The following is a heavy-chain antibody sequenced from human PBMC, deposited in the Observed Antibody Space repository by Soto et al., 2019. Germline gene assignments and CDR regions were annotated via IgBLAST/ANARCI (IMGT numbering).Heavy chain of an antibody. CDR3: AKDRRGAYCSGGICYSPDY. J-gene: IGHJ4*02. Sequence: EVQLWESGGGLVQPGGSLRLSCAVSGFTFSSHVMSCVRQAPGKGLEWVSAISGTGGTYYADSVKGRFTISRDNSKNALYLQMNNLRDEDTAVYYCAKDRRGAYCSGGICYSPDYWGQGTLVIVSS. CDR1: GFTFSSHV. D-gene: IGHD2-15*01. V-gene: IGHV3-23*01. CDR2: ISGTGGT.